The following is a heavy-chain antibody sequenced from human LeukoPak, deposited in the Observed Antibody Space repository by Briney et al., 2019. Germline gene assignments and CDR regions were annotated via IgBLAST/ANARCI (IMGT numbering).Heavy chain of an antibody. V-gene: IGHV1-2*02. CDR3: AGLSGYDPYYFDY. CDR2: INPNSGGT. J-gene: IGHJ4*02. D-gene: IGHD5-12*01. Sequence: ASVKASCKASGYSFTGYYMHWVRQASGQGLEWMGCINPNSGGTDYAQKFQGRVTMTRDTSISTAYMELSRLTSDDTAVYYCAGLSGYDPYYFDYWGQGTLVAVSS. CDR1: GYSFTGYY.